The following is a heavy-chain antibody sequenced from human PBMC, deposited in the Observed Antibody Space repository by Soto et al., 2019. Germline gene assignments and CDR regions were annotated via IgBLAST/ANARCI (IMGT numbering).Heavy chain of an antibody. CDR1: SYSFTGYY. Sequence: SGEVSFKASSYSFTGYYIHWVRQAPGQGLEWMGWVNPNSGGTNYAQKFQGWVTMTRDTSISTAYMELSRLRSDDTAVYYCVTSRVSIAVAGETEYYFDYWGQGTLVTVSS. D-gene: IGHD6-19*01. CDR3: VTSRVSIAVAGETEYYFDY. J-gene: IGHJ4*02. V-gene: IGHV1-2*04. CDR2: VNPNSGGT.